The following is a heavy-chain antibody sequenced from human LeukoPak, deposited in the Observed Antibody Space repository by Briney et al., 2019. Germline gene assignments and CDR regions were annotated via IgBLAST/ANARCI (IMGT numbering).Heavy chain of an antibody. D-gene: IGHD3-3*01. CDR2: IYPGDSDT. Sequence: ESLKISCKGSGYSFTSYWIGWVRQMPGKGLEWMGIIYPGDSDTRYSPSFQGQVTISADKSISTAYLQWSSLKASDTAMYYCARRTGTTYYDFWSGYPGGFDPWGQGTLVTVSS. V-gene: IGHV5-51*01. J-gene: IGHJ5*02. CDR3: ARRTGTTYYDFWSGYPGGFDP. CDR1: GYSFTSYW.